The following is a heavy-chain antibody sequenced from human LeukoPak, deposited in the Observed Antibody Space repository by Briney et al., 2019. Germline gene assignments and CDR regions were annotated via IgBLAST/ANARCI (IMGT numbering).Heavy chain of an antibody. D-gene: IGHD3-10*01. CDR2: IRGTANGYAT. V-gene: IGHV3-73*01. Sequence: GGSLRLSCAASGFTFSGSALHWVRQASGKGLEWVGRIRGTANGYATAYAASVKGRFTISRDDSKNTAYLQMDSLKTEDTAVYYCTGNYYSSGSYADFDYWGQGTLVTVSS. J-gene: IGHJ4*02. CDR1: GFTFSGSA. CDR3: TGNYYSSGSYADFDY.